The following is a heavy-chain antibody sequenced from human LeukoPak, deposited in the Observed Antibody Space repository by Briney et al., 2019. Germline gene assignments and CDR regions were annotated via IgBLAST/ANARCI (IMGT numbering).Heavy chain of an antibody. CDR1: GYTFTVYY. CDR2: INPNSGGT. J-gene: IGHJ5*02. Sequence: GASVKLSCKASGYTFTVYYMHWVRQAPGQAREWMGWINPNSGGTNYAQKFQGRVTMTRDTSISAAYMEMSRLRSDDTAVYYCARLPDFWSGSTTFDPWGQGTLVTVSS. D-gene: IGHD3-3*01. CDR3: ARLPDFWSGSTTFDP. V-gene: IGHV1-2*02.